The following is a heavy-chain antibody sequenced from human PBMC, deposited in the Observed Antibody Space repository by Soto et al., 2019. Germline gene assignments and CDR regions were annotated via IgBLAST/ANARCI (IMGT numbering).Heavy chain of an antibody. CDR1: GFTVSRNY. Sequence: EVQLVESGGALVQPGGSLRLSCAASGFTVSRNYMSWVRQAPGKGLEWVAVIYSGGSTYYADSVKGRFIISRDNSENTLFLQMNSLRAEDTTVYYCGRDKAVGATDYWGQGTLVTVS. CDR2: IYSGGST. V-gene: IGHV3-66*01. CDR3: GRDKAVGATDY. J-gene: IGHJ4*02. D-gene: IGHD1-26*01.